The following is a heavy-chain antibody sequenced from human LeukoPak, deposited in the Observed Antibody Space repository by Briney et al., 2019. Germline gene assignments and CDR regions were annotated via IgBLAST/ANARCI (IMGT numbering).Heavy chain of an antibody. CDR1: GYTFTSYG. CDR3: ARDPEVLLGFGKGKTYYFDY. D-gene: IGHD3-10*01. CDR2: ISAYNGNT. Sequence: ASVKVSCKASGYTFTSYGISWVRQAPGQGLEWMGWISAYNGNTNYARKLQGRVTMTTDTSTSTAYMELRSLRSDDTAVYYCARDPEVLLGFGKGKTYYFDYWGQGTLVTVSS. V-gene: IGHV1-18*01. J-gene: IGHJ4*02.